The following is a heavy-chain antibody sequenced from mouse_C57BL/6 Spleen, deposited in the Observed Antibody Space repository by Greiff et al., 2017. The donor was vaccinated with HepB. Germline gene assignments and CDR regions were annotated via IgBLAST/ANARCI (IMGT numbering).Heavy chain of an antibody. CDR2: IYPGDGDT. V-gene: IGHV1-80*01. CDR3: ARSPYYYGSREDFDV. CDR1: GYAFSSYW. D-gene: IGHD1-1*01. J-gene: IGHJ1*03. Sequence: VQLQQSGAELVKPGASVKISCKASGYAFSSYWMNWVKQRPGKGLEWIGQIYPGDGDTNYNGKFKGKATLTADKSSSTAYMQLSSLTSEDSAVYFCARSPYYYGSREDFDVWGTGTTVTVSS.